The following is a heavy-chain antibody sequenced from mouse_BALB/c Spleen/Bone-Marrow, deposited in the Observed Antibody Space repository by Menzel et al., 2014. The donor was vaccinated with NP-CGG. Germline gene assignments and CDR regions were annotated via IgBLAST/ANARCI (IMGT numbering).Heavy chain of an antibody. CDR3: ARDRNYDIHWYFDV. V-gene: IGHV7-3*02. Sequence: EVKLVESGGGLVQPGGSLRLSCATSGFTFTDYYMSWVRQPPGKALEWLGFIRNKANDYTTEYSASVKGRFTISRDNSQSILCLQMNILRTEDSATYYCARDRNYDIHWYFDVWGAGTTVTVSS. D-gene: IGHD1-1*01. J-gene: IGHJ1*01. CDR1: GFTFTDYY. CDR2: IRNKANDYTT.